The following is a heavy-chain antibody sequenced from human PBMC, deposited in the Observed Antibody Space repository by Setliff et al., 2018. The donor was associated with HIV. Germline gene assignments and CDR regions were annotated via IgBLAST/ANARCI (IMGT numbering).Heavy chain of an antibody. CDR3: AEGAGSYYFDY. V-gene: IGHV1-3*04. D-gene: IGHD1-26*01. CDR1: GYSFSSHP. Sequence: ASVKVSCKTSGYSFSSHPIHWVRQAPGQRPEWMGWIKTGNGDTKYSQKFQGRVTITRDTSASTAYMELSSLRSEDTAVYYCAEGAGSYYFDYWGQGTLVTVSS. CDR2: IKTGNGDT. J-gene: IGHJ4*02.